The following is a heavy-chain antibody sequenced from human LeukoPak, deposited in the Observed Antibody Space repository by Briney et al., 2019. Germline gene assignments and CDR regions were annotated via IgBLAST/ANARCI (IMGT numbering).Heavy chain of an antibody. D-gene: IGHD3-22*01. CDR3: ARERARPYYYDSSGYYRVTWFDP. Sequence: SVKVSCKASGGTFSSYAISWVRQAPGQGLEWMGGIIPIFGTANYAQKFQGRVTITADESTSTAYMGLSSLGSEDTAVYYCARERARPYYYDSSGYYRVTWFDPWGQGTLVTVSS. V-gene: IGHV1-69*13. CDR1: GGTFSSYA. CDR2: IIPIFGTA. J-gene: IGHJ5*02.